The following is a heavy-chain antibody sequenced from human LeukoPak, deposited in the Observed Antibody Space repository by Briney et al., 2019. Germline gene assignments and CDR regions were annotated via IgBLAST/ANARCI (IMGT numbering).Heavy chain of an antibody. CDR3: ARGTGYSYGYEPDY. Sequence: PGRSLRLSCAASGFTFSSYAMHWVRQAPGKGLEWVAVISYDGSNKYYADSVKGRFTISRDNSKNTLYLQMNSLRAEDTAVYYCARGTGYSYGYEPDYWGQGTLVTVPS. V-gene: IGHV3-30-3*01. CDR1: GFTFSSYA. J-gene: IGHJ4*02. D-gene: IGHD5-18*01. CDR2: ISYDGSNK.